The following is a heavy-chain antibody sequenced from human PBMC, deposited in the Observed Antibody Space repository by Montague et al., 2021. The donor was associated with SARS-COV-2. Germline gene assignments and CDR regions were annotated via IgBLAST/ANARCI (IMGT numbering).Heavy chain of an antibody. CDR1: GFSLISDGVG. Sequence: PALVKPTQTLTLTCTFSGFSLISDGVGVGWIRQPPGKALEWLALIFWNDDKRYNSSLKNRLTVTKDTSKNQVVLTMTNMDPVDTGTYYCAHSLRCSSLGDFDSWGQGTLVTVAS. D-gene: IGHD2-8*01. V-gene: IGHV2-5*01. CDR2: IFWNDDK. CDR3: AHSLRCSSLGDFDS. J-gene: IGHJ4*02.